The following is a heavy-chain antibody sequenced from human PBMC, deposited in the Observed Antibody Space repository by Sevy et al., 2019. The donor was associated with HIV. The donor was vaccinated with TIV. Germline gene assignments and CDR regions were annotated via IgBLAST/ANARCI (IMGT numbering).Heavy chain of an antibody. Sequence: VGSLRLSCAASGFTFSNYNMNWVRQAPGKGLEWASYISSSSNTIYYADSVKGRFTISRDNDKNSRYLEMNSLRAEDTAVYYCAREGGYSDQGMDVWGLGTTVTVSS. CDR3: AREGGYSDQGMDV. J-gene: IGHJ6*02. D-gene: IGHD5-12*01. CDR2: ISSSSNTI. CDR1: GFTFSNYN. V-gene: IGHV3-48*01.